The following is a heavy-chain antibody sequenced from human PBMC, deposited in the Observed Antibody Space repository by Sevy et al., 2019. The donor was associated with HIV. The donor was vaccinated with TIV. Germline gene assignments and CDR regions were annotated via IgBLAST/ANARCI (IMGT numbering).Heavy chain of an antibody. CDR1: GFTFGDYA. CDR3: TRWKGAQSIFDY. V-gene: IGHV3-49*04. Sequence: GGSLRLSCTGSGFTFGDYAMSWVRQAPGKGLEWVAFLKHKAYGGTRDYAASVKGRFSISRDDSKSIAHLQMNDLKTEDTAIYYFTRWKGAQSIFDYWGQGALVTVSS. D-gene: IGHD1-1*01. J-gene: IGHJ4*02. CDR2: LKHKAYGGTR.